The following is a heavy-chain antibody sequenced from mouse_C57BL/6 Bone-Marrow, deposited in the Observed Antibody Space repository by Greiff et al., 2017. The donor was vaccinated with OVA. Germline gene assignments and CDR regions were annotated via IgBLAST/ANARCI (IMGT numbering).Heavy chain of an antibody. CDR2: IYPGSGNT. J-gene: IGHJ2*01. CDR1: GYTFTDYY. CDR3: ARSPITTVVGDY. Sequence: QVQLQQSGAELVRPGASVKLSCKASGYTFTDYYINWVKQRPGQGLEWIARIYPGSGNTYYNEKFKGKATLTAEKSSSTAYMQLSSLTSEDSAVYYCARSPITTVVGDYWGQGTTLTVSS. V-gene: IGHV1-76*01. D-gene: IGHD1-1*01.